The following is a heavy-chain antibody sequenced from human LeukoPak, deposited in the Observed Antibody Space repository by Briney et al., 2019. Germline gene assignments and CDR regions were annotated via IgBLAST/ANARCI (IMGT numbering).Heavy chain of an antibody. D-gene: IGHD5-24*01. CDR3: ARDGPKFRDGYNVFDY. CDR2: IYYSGST. V-gene: IGHV4-39*07. J-gene: IGHJ4*02. CDR1: GGSISSSSYY. Sequence: SETLSLTCTVSGGSISSSSYYWGWIRQPPGKGLEWIGSIYYSGSTYYNPSLKSRVTISVDTSKNQFSLKLSSVTAADTAVYYCARDGPKFRDGYNVFDYWGQGTLVTVSS.